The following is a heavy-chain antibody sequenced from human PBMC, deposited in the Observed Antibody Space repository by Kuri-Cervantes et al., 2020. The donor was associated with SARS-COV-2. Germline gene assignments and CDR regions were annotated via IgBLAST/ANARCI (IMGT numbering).Heavy chain of an antibody. J-gene: IGHJ6*03. CDR2: ISSSGSTI. CDR1: GFTFSSYE. D-gene: IGHD1-26*01. CDR3: ARGGRYSGCYGDYHYYYYMDV. V-gene: IGHV3-48*03. Sequence: GGSLRLTCAASGFTFSSYEMNWVRQAPGKGLEWVSYISSSGSTIYYADSVKGRFTISRDNAKNSLYLQMNSLRAEDTAVYYCARGGRYSGCYGDYHYYYYMDVWGKGTTVTVSS.